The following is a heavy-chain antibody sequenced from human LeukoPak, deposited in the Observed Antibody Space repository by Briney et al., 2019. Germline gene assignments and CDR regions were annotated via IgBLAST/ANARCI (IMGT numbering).Heavy chain of an antibody. CDR2: IYYSGST. V-gene: IGHV4-31*03. D-gene: IGHD2-2*01. CDR3: ARDHTTSSNWFDP. CDR1: GGSLSSGDYY. J-gene: IGHJ5*02. Sequence: SETLSLTCTVSGGSLSSGDYYWSWIRQHPGKGLEWIGYIYYSGSTYYNPSLKSRVTISVDTSENQFSLKLSSVTAADTAVYYCARDHTTSSNWFDPWGQGTLVTVSS.